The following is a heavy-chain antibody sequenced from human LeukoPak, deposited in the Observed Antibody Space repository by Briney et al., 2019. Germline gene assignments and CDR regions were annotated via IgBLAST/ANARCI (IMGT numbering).Heavy chain of an antibody. CDR3: ASAPLGSTRP. D-gene: IGHD1-26*01. Sequence: GGSLRLSCAAPGFTFSNYNMNWVRQAPGKGLEWVSSISSSSSSINYADSLKGRFTISRDNAKNSVYLQMNSLRAEDTAVYYCASAPLGSTRPWGQGTLVTVSS. J-gene: IGHJ5*02. CDR2: ISSSSSSI. CDR1: GFTFSNYN. V-gene: IGHV3-21*01.